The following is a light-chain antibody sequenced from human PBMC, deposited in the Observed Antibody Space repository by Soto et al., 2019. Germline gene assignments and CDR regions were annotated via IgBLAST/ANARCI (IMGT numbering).Light chain of an antibody. Sequence: EIVMTQSPATLSVSPGERATLSCRASQSITRNLAWYQQSPGQAPRLLIYGASTRATGIPARFSGSGSGTEFTLTINSLEPEDFAVYYCQQRSSWYSFGQGTKVDIK. CDR1: QSITRN. J-gene: IGKJ2*01. V-gene: IGKV3-15*01. CDR3: QQRSSWYS. CDR2: GAS.